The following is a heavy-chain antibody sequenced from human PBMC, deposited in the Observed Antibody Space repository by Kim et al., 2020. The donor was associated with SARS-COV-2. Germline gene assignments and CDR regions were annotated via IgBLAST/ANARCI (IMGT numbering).Heavy chain of an antibody. J-gene: IGHJ3*02. Sequence: SVKVSCKASGGTFSSYAISWVRQAPGQGLEWMGRIIPILGIANYAQKFQGRVTITADKSTSTAYMELSSLRSEDTAVYYCARTDTAMPPGAAFDIWGQGTMVTVSS. CDR3: ARTDTAMPPGAAFDI. CDR1: GGTFSSYA. CDR2: IIPILGIA. D-gene: IGHD5-18*01. V-gene: IGHV1-69*04.